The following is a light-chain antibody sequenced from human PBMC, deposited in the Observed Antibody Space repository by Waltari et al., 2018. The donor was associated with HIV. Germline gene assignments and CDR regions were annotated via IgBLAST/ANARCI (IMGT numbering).Light chain of an antibody. CDR1: SSDVGGYNY. CDR3: SSYAGSNNFV. V-gene: IGLV2-8*01. Sequence: QSALTQPPSSSGSPGQSVTISCTGTSSDVGGYNYVSWYQQHPGKAPKLMIYGVSKRPSGVPDRFSGSKSGNTASLTVAGLQPEDGADYYCSSYAGSNNFVFGTGTKVTVL. J-gene: IGLJ1*01. CDR2: GVS.